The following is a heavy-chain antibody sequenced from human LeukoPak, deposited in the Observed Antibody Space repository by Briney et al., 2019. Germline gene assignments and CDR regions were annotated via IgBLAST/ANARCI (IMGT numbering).Heavy chain of an antibody. D-gene: IGHD3-9*01. CDR2: INPNRGST. CDR3: ARSLSDILPGYYFFDY. V-gene: IGHV1-2*02. J-gene: IGHJ4*02. Sequence: ASVKVSCTASGYTFTGYYIHWVRQAPGQGLDWMGWINPNRGSTNYAQKLQGRGTLTTDTSTSTAYMELRRLRSDDTAVYYCARSLSDILPGYYFFDYWGQGALVTVPS. CDR1: GYTFTGYY.